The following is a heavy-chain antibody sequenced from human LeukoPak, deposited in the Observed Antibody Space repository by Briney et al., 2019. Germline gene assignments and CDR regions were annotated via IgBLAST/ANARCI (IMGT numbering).Heavy chain of an antibody. V-gene: IGHV5-51*01. J-gene: IGHJ5*02. CDR1: GYSFTSYW. CDR3: ARRTRDGYIHNWFDP. Sequence: GESLKISCKGSGYSFTSYWIGWVRQMPGKGLEWMGIIYPGDSDTRYSPSFQGQVTISADKSISTAYLQWSSLKASDTAMYYCARRTRDGYIHNWFDPWGQGTLVTVSS. D-gene: IGHD5-24*01. CDR2: IYPGDSDT.